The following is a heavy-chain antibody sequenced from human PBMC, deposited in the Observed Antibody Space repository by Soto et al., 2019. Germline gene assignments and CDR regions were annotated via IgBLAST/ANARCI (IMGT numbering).Heavy chain of an antibody. V-gene: IGHV4-34*01. CDR3: ANLPPRY. CDR1: GGSFSAYY. CDR2: INHSGGT. J-gene: IGHJ4*02. Sequence: KTLETLSLTCAVYGGSFSAYYWSWIRQPPGKGLEWIGEINHSGGTSYNPSLKSRVTISVDTSKSQLSLKLTSVTAADRAVYYCANLPPRYWGQGTLVTVSS.